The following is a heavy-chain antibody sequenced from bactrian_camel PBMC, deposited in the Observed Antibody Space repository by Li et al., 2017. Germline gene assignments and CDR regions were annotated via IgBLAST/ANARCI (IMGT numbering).Heavy chain of an antibody. CDR3: AGYGRNWDYNE. D-gene: IGHD6*01. CDR1: GLTVSSTY. J-gene: IGHJ4*01. CDR2: LWSDGTTT. V-gene: IGHV3-2*01. Sequence: HVQLVESGGGSVQAGGSLRLSCAASGLTVSSTYMSWVRQSPEKGLEWVSNLWSDGTTTYYADAVKGRFTISRENARNMLYLQLNSLLSEDTALYYCAGYGRNWDYNEWGQGTQVTVS.